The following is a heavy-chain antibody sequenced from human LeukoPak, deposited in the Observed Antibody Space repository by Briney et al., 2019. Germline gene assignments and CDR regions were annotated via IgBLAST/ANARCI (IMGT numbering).Heavy chain of an antibody. J-gene: IGHJ4*02. CDR3: ARGRDDYGDYETIDY. Sequence: GASVKVSCKASGYTFTSYDINWVRQATGQGLEWMGWMNPNSGNTGYAQKFQGRVTMTRNTSISTAYMELSSLRSEDTAVYYCARGRDDYGDYETIDYGGQGTLVTVSS. CDR2: MNPNSGNT. D-gene: IGHD4-17*01. V-gene: IGHV1-8*01. CDR1: GYTFTSYD.